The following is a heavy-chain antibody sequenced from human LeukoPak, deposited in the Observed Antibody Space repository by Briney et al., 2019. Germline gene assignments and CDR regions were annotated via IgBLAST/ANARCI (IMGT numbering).Heavy chain of an antibody. V-gene: IGHV1-46*01. Sequence: ASVKVSCKASGYTFTSYYMHWVRQAPGQGLEWMGIINPSGGSTSYAQKFQGRVTMTRDMSTSTVYMELSSLRSEDTAVYYCARDFGGHCGGDCSPDNYWGQGTLVTVSS. CDR3: ARDFGGHCGGDCSPDNY. J-gene: IGHJ4*02. CDR2: INPSGGST. D-gene: IGHD2-21*02. CDR1: GYTFTSYY.